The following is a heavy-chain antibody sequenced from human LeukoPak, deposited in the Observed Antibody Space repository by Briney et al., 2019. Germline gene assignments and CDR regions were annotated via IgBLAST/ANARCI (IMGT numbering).Heavy chain of an antibody. V-gene: IGHV3-72*01. D-gene: IGHD2-15*01. J-gene: IGHJ4*02. CDR2: IRNKANSYTT. CDR3: ARVRLCSGGSCHRYFDY. Sequence: PGGSLRLSCAASGFTFSSYWMSWVRQAPGKGLEWVGRIRNKANSYTTEYAASVKGRFTISRDDSKNSLYLQMNSLKTEDTAVYYCARVRLCSGGSCHRYFDYWGQGTLVTVSS. CDR1: GFTFSSYW.